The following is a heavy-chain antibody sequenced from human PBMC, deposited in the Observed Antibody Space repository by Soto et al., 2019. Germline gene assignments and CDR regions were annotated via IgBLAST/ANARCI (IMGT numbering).Heavy chain of an antibody. V-gene: IGHV3-23*01. CDR3: SRDPVTMVRKVMDV. Sequence: AGGSLRLSCAASGFTFSSYAMSWVRQAPGKGLEWVSAISGSGGSTYYADSVKGRFTISRDNSKNTLYLQMNSLRAEDTAVYYCSRDPVTMVRKVMDVWGQGTTVTVSS. CDR1: GFTFSSYA. J-gene: IGHJ6*02. CDR2: ISGSGGST. D-gene: IGHD3-10*01.